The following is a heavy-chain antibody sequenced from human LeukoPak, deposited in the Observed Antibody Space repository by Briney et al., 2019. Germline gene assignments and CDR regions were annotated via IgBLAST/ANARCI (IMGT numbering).Heavy chain of an antibody. Sequence: PSETLSLTCTVSGGSISSYYWSWIRQPPGKGLEWIGYIYYSGSTNYNPSLKSRVTISVDTSKNQFSLKLSSVTAADTAVYYCARLGRPWDYDSSGYYPNDALDIWGQGTMVTVSS. CDR2: IYYSGST. D-gene: IGHD3-22*01. CDR3: ARLGRPWDYDSSGYYPNDALDI. J-gene: IGHJ3*02. CDR1: GGSISSYY. V-gene: IGHV4-59*01.